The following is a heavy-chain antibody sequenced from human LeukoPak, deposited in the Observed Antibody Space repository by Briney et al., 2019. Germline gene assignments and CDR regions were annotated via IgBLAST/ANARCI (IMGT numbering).Heavy chain of an antibody. J-gene: IGHJ3*02. CDR2: MDPNSGNT. CDR1: GYTFTSYD. D-gene: IGHD6-13*01. V-gene: IGHV1-8*01. Sequence: ASVKVSCKASGYTFTSYDINWVRQATGQGLEWMGWMDPNSGNTIYAQRFLGRVTMTRSTSISTAYMELSSLTSDDTAVYYCARDSSNWSRGGAFDIWGQGTMVTVSS. CDR3: ARDSSNWSRGGAFDI.